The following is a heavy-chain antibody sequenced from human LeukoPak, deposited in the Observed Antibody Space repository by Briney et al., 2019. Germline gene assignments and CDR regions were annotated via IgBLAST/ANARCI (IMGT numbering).Heavy chain of an antibody. J-gene: IGHJ6*03. Sequence: GGSLRLSCAASGFTFSSYAMHWVRQAPGKGLEWVAVISYDGSNKYYADSVKGQFTISRDNSKNTLYLQMNSLRAEDTAVYYCAKDFDGSSWYGGDYMDVWGKGTTVTVSS. CDR2: ISYDGSNK. CDR3: AKDFDGSSWYGGDYMDV. CDR1: GFTFSSYA. V-gene: IGHV3-30-3*01. D-gene: IGHD6-13*01.